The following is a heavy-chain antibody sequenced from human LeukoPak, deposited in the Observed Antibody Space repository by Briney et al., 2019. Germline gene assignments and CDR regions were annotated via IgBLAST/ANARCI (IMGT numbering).Heavy chain of an antibody. CDR3: ARAFRYCSSTSCYLDP. CDR1: LFTFCDYY. V-gene: IGHV3-11*06. J-gene: IGHJ5*02. Sequence: VGSLRLSCAASLFTFCDYYMSWIRQAPGKGLEWVSYISTSSYTNYADSVKGRFTISRDNAKNSLYLQMNSLRAEDTAVYYCARAFRYCSSTSCYLDPWGQGTLVTVSS. CDR2: ISTSSYT. D-gene: IGHD2-2*01.